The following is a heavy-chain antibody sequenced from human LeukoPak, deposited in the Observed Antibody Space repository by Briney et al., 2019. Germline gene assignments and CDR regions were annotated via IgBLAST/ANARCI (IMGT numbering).Heavy chain of an antibody. D-gene: IGHD6-13*01. CDR1: GGSFSVYY. CDR2: INHSGST. Sequence: SETLSLTCAVYGGSFSVYYWSWIRQPPGKGLEWIGEINHSGSTNYNPSLKSRVTISVDTSKNQFSLKLSSVTAADTAVYYCAAGIIAAAGTYYFDYWGQGTLVTVSS. CDR3: AAGIIAAAGTYYFDY. V-gene: IGHV4-34*01. J-gene: IGHJ4*02.